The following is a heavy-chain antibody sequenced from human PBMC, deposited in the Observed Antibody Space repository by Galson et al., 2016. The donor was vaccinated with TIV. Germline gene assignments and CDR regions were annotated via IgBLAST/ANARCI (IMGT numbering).Heavy chain of an antibody. CDR2: ITGGGGSS. CDR1: GFTFSSYA. Sequence: SLRLSCAASGFTFSSYALTWVRQAPGKGLEWVAAITGGGGSSYYADSVTGRFTISRDNSKKMLYLQLNSLRAEDTAVYYCAKVPSSGFSYYYGIDVWGQGTTVTVA. CDR3: AKVPSSGFSYYYGIDV. J-gene: IGHJ6*02. V-gene: IGHV3-23*01. D-gene: IGHD6-19*01.